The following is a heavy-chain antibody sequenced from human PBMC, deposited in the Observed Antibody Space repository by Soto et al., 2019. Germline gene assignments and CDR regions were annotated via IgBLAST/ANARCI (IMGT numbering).Heavy chain of an antibody. CDR3: ARADRYGSGTYYFDY. J-gene: IGHJ4*02. CDR2: MNPNTGNT. V-gene: IGHV1-8*01. D-gene: IGHD3-10*01. Sequence: ASVKVSCKASGYTFTSYGVNWVRQATGQGLEWMGWMNPNTGNTGYTQKLQGRVTMTRNTSISTAYMELSSLSFGDTAVYYCARADRYGSGTYYFDYWGQGTLVTVSS. CDR1: GYTFTSYG.